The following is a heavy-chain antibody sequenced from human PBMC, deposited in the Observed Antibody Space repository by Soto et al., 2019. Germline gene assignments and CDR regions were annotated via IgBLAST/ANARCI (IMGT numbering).Heavy chain of an antibody. V-gene: IGHV4-34*01. Sequence: SETLSLTCAVYCGSFSGHYWSWIRQPPGKGLEWIGEINHSGSTNYNPSLKSRVTISVDTSKNQFSLKLSSVTAADTAVYYCARPHCTNGVCSYYFDYWGQGTLVTVSS. CDR1: CGSFSGHY. CDR2: INHSGST. J-gene: IGHJ4*02. D-gene: IGHD2-8*01. CDR3: ARPHCTNGVCSYYFDY.